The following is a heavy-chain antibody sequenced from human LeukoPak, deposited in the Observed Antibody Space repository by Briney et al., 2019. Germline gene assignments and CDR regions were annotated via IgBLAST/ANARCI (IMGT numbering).Heavy chain of an antibody. CDR1: GGSFSGHY. D-gene: IGHD3-3*01. CDR3: ARGLLSRSIYWFDP. Sequence: PSETLSLTCAVYGGSFSGHYWNWIRQSPGKGLEWIGEINHRGSTKYNPSLKSRVTISVDTSKNQFSLKLTSVTATETAVYYCARGLLSRSIYWFDPWGRGTLVTVSS. J-gene: IGHJ5*02. CDR2: INHRGST. V-gene: IGHV4-34*01.